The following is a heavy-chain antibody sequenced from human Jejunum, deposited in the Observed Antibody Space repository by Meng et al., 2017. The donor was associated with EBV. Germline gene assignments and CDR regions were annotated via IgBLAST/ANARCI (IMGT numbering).Heavy chain of an antibody. CDR2: INHSGST. CDR1: RGSFSGYY. CDR3: ARVAFSYTTRSLDS. J-gene: IGHJ4*02. Sequence: QRQLTQGGAGLFKPSETLSLTCAVYRGSFSGYYWSWIRQHPGKGLEWIGEINHSGSTNYNPSLRSRVTISVETSKNQFSLRLNSVTAADTAVYYCARVAFSYTTRSLDSWGQGTLVTVSS. D-gene: IGHD3-16*02. V-gene: IGHV4-34*02.